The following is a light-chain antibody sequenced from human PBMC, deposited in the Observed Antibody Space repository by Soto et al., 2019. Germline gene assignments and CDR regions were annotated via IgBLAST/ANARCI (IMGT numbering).Light chain of an antibody. V-gene: IGLV2-14*01. Sequence: QSVLTQPASVSGSPGQSITISCTGTSSDVGGYNYVSWYQQYPGKAPKLMIYEVSNRPSGVSNRFSASKSGNTASLTISGLQAEDEADYYSSSYTSSSTRVFGTGTKVTVL. CDR1: SSDVGGYNY. CDR2: EVS. CDR3: SSYTSSSTRV. J-gene: IGLJ1*01.